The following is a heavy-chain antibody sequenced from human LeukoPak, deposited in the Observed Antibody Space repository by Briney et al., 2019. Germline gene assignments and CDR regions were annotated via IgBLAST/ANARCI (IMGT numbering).Heavy chain of an antibody. CDR1: GFTFSSYA. V-gene: IGHV3-30-3*01. CDR3: ARDVGTMSL. Sequence: GGSLRLSCAASGFTFSSYAMHWVRQAPGKGLEWVAVISYDGSNKYYADSVKGRFTISRDNSKNTLYLQMNSLRAEDTAVYYCARDVGTMSLWGQGTLVTVPS. CDR2: ISYDGSNK. J-gene: IGHJ4*02. D-gene: IGHD3-10*02.